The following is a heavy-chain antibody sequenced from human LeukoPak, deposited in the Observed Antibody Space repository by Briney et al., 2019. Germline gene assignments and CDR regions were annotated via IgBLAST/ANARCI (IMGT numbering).Heavy chain of an antibody. Sequence: ASVKVSCKVSGYTLTDLSMHWVRQAPGKGLEWMGGFNPVHGETIYAQRFQGRVTMTRNTSISTAYMELSSLRSEDTAVYYCARFNGRGVSNDYWGQGTLVTVSA. V-gene: IGHV1-24*01. CDR2: FNPVHGET. D-gene: IGHD3-10*01. J-gene: IGHJ4*02. CDR3: ARFNGRGVSNDY. CDR1: GYTLTDLS.